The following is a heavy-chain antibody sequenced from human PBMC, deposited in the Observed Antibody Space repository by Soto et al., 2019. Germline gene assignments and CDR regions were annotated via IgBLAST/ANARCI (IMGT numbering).Heavy chain of an antibody. V-gene: IGHV1-69*01. Sequence: QVQLVQSGAEVKKPGSSVKVSCKASGGTFSSYAISWVRQAPGQGLEWMGGIIPIFGTANYAQKFQGRVTITADESTSTAYMELSSLRSEDTAVYYCARAAPGRVRGVIILSSYGMDVWGQGTTVTVSS. CDR3: ARAAPGRVRGVIILSSYGMDV. CDR1: GGTFSSYA. J-gene: IGHJ6*02. D-gene: IGHD3-10*01. CDR2: IIPIFGTA.